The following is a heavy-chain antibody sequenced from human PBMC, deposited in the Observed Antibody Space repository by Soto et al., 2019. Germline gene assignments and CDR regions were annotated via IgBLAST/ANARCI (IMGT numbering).Heavy chain of an antibody. CDR3: ARDSPGYSSGWYADYYYYYGMDV. J-gene: IGHJ6*02. CDR2: ISYDGSNK. Sequence: GGSLRLSCAASGFTFSSYAMHWVRQAPGKGVEWVAVISYDGSNKYYADSVKGRFTISRDNSKNTLYLQMNSLRAEDTAVYYCARDSPGYSSGWYADYYYYYGMDVWGQGTTVTVSS. CDR1: GFTFSSYA. D-gene: IGHD6-19*01. V-gene: IGHV3-30-3*01.